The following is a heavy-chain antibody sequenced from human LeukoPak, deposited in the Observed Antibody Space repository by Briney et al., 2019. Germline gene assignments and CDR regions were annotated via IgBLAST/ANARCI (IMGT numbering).Heavy chain of an antibody. Sequence: DSVKGRFTILRDNSKTTLYLQMNSLRAGDTAVYYCAKDVPSAYFDYWGQGTLVTVSS. J-gene: IGHJ4*02. D-gene: IGHD2-2*01. CDR3: AKDVPSAYFDY. V-gene: IGHV3-30*02.